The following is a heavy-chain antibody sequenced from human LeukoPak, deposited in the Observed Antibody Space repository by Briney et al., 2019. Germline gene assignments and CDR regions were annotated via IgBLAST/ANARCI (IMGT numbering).Heavy chain of an antibody. D-gene: IGHD6-19*01. CDR2: ISGSGGST. CDR1: GFTFSKYA. CDR3: AKAASGIAVAGTIRFDP. J-gene: IGHJ5*02. V-gene: IGHV3-23*01. Sequence: PGGSLRLSCAASGFTFSKYAMSWVRQVPEKGLEWVSGISGSGGSTYYADSVKGRFTISRDNSKNTLYLQMNSLRAEDTAVYYCAKAASGIAVAGTIRFDPWGQGTLVTVSS.